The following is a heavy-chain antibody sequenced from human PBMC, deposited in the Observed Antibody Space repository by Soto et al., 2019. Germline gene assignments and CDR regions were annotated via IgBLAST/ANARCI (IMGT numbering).Heavy chain of an antibody. CDR2: INHSGST. Sequence: PSETLSLTCAVYGGSFSGYYWSWIRQPPGKGGEWIGEINHSGSTNYNPSLKSRVTISVDTSKNQFSLKLSSVTAADTAVYYCARRRSSRENEYWGQGTLVTVS. J-gene: IGHJ4*02. V-gene: IGHV4-34*01. CDR1: GGSFSGYY. CDR3: ARRRSSRENEY. D-gene: IGHD6-13*01.